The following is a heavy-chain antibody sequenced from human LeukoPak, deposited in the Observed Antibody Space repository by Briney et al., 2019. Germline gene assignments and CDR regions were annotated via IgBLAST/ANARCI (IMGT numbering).Heavy chain of an antibody. V-gene: IGHV1-2*02. Sequence: GASVKVSCKASVYTSTDYYLHWVRQAPGQGFEWMGWINPNSGDTNYAQKFQGRVTMTRDTSTSTVYMELSSLRSEDTAVYYCARGEEAFDIWGQGTMVTVSS. CDR1: VYTSTDYY. CDR3: ARGEEAFDI. D-gene: IGHD1-26*01. J-gene: IGHJ3*02. CDR2: INPNSGDT.